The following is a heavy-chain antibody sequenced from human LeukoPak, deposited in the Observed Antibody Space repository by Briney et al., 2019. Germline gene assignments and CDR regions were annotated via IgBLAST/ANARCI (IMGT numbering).Heavy chain of an antibody. D-gene: IGHD1-26*01. CDR1: GYTFTSYY. Sequence: ASVKVSCKASGYTFTSYYMHWVRQAPGQGLEWMGGIIPIFGTANYAQKFQGRVTITADESTSTAYMELSSLRSEDTAVYYCARGWGGSNYYYYMDVWGKGTTVSISS. J-gene: IGHJ6*03. V-gene: IGHV1-69*13. CDR3: ARGWGGSNYYYYMDV. CDR2: IIPIFGTA.